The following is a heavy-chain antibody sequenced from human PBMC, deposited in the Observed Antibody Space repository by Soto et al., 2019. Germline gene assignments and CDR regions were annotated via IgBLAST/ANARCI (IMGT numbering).Heavy chain of an antibody. Sequence: QVQQQESGPGLLKPLETLSLTCSVSGGSISSYHWSWIRQPAGKGLEWIGRMYSTGNTNCNPSLKSRVTVSIDTSKNQFFLRLNSVTAADSAVYYCAREFGDNWNYEAYGGQGTAVTVSS. CDR3: AREFGDNWNYEAY. J-gene: IGHJ4*02. D-gene: IGHD1-7*01. V-gene: IGHV4-4*07. CDR1: GGSISSYH. CDR2: MYSTGNT.